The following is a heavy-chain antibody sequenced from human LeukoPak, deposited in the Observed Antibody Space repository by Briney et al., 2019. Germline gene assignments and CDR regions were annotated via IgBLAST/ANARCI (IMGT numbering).Heavy chain of an antibody. CDR3: AXXRHSYGDYASYYFDY. V-gene: IGHV1-69*06. CDR2: IIPIFGTA. J-gene: IGHJ4*02. CDR1: GGTFSSYA. Sequence: GASVKVSCKASGGTFSSYAISWVRQAPGQGLEWMGGIIPIFGTANYAQKFQGRVTITADKSTSTAYMELSSLRSEDTAVYYCAXXRHSYGDYASYYFDYWGQGTLVTVSS. D-gene: IGHD4-17*01.